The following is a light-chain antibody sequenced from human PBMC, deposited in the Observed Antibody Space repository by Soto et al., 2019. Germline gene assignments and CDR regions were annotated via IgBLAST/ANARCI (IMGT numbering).Light chain of an antibody. J-gene: IGKJ2*01. CDR2: AAS. CDR3: QQSYSSPQMYT. CDR1: QSISNS. Sequence: QMTQSPSSLSASVGDRVTITCRASQSISNSLNWYQQKPGKAPDLLIYAASNLQSGVPSRFTGSGSGTDFTLTISSLQPEDFTTYYCQQSYSSPQMYTFGQGTKLEIK. V-gene: IGKV1-39*01.